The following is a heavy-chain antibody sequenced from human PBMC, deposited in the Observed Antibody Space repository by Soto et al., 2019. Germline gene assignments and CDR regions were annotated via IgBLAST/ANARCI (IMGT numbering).Heavy chain of an antibody. J-gene: IGHJ5*02. CDR3: AKAGGSGSYFAPKKNWFDP. D-gene: IGHD3-10*01. V-gene: IGHV3-23*01. CDR2: ISGSGGST. CDR1: GFTFSSYA. Sequence: EVQLLESGGGLVQPGGSLRLSCAASGFTFSSYAMSWVRQAPGKGLEWVSAISGSGGSTYYADSVKGRFTISRDNSKNTLYLQMNSLRAEDTAVYYCAKAGGSGSYFAPKKNWFDPWGQGTLVTVSS.